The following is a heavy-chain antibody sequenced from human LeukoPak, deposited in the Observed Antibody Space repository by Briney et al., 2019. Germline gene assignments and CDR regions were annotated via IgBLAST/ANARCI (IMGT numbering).Heavy chain of an antibody. CDR3: ARHYTSGWDLDY. Sequence: PSETLSLTCTVSGGSVTGYYWSWIRQPPGKGLEWIGYIFHSGTTSYNPSLKSRVTISVDTSKNQFSLKLTSVTAADTAIYYCARHYTSGWDLDYWGQGTLVTVSS. CDR1: GGSVTGYY. V-gene: IGHV4-59*08. J-gene: IGHJ4*02. CDR2: IFHSGTT. D-gene: IGHD6-19*01.